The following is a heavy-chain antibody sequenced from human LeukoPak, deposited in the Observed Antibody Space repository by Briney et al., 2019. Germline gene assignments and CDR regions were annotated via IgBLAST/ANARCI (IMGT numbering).Heavy chain of an antibody. D-gene: IGHD3-16*01. CDR2: IYHSGST. CDR3: ARDRRGIITLGGGRYHFDN. J-gene: IGHJ4*02. V-gene: IGHV4-38-2*02. Sequence: SETLSLTCSVSDDSISSNYYWGWIRQPPGKGLEWIGSIYHSGSTYYNPSLKSRVTISVDTSKNQFSLKLNSVTAADTGLYYCARDRRGIITLGGGRYHFDNWGQGTAVTVSS. CDR1: DDSISSNYY.